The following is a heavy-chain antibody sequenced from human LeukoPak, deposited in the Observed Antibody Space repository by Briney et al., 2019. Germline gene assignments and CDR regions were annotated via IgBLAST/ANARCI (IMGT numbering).Heavy chain of an antibody. D-gene: IGHD2-15*01. Sequence: SETLSLTCTVSGGSISSYYWSWIRQPPGKGLEWIGYIYYSGSTNYNPSLKSRVTTSVDTSKNQFSLKLSSVTAADTAVYYCARGGYCSGGSCYYYYYMDVWGKGTTVTVSS. CDR1: GGSISSYY. CDR2: IYYSGST. V-gene: IGHV4-59*01. J-gene: IGHJ6*03. CDR3: ARGGYCSGGSCYYYYYMDV.